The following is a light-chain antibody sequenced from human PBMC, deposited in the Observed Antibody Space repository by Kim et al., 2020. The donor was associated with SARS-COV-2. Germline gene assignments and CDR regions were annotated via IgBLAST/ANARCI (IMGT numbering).Light chain of an antibody. CDR1: PRATSW. CDR3: PRPGM. Sequence: DVQLTQSPSTLSASVGDRVTITCRATPRATSWVAWYQQKPGEAPNLLMYDASSLQNGVPSRFSGTGTGTEFTLSISSLKPEDSATYYCPRPGMFGPGTKVDIK. CDR2: DAS. J-gene: IGKJ1*01. V-gene: IGKV1-5*01.